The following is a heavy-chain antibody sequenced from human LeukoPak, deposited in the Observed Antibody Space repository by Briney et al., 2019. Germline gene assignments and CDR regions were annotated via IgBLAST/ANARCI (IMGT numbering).Heavy chain of an antibody. CDR1: GYTFTSYG. D-gene: IGHD3-10*01. V-gene: IGHV1-18*01. Sequence: ASVKVSCKASGYTFTSYGISWVRQAPGQGLEWMGWISAYNGNTNYAQKLQGRVTMTTDTSTSTAYMELRSLRSDDTAVYYCARVEDYGSGSHGGYFDYWGQGTLVTVSS. CDR3: ARVEDYGSGSHGGYFDY. J-gene: IGHJ4*02. CDR2: ISAYNGNT.